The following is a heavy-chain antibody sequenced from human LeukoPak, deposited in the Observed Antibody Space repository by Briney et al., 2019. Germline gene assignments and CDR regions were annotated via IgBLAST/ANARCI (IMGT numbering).Heavy chain of an antibody. J-gene: IGHJ4*02. CDR2: ISYSGHT. V-gene: IGHV4-39*01. Sequence: SETLSLTCTVSGGSISSSSYFWGWIRQPPGKGLEWIGSISYSGHTYYNPSLKSRVTISLDTSKNQFSLNLSSVTAADTAVFYCARVQWLVKLVQFDCWGQGTLVTVSS. CDR1: GGSISSSSYF. CDR3: ARVQWLVKLVQFDC. D-gene: IGHD6-19*01.